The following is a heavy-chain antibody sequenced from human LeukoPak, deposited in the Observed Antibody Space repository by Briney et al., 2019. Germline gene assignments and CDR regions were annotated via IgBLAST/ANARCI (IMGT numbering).Heavy chain of an antibody. CDR2: ISNSDYST. CDR3: AKESRHSYGYGDY. J-gene: IGHJ4*02. V-gene: IGHV3-23*01. CDR1: GFTFSSYA. D-gene: IGHD5-18*01. Sequence: GGSLRLSCAASGFTFSSYAMSWVRQAPGKGLEWVSTISNSDYSTYYADSVKGRFTISRDNSKNTLYLQMNSLRAEDTAVYYCAKESRHSYGYGDYWGQGTLVTVSS.